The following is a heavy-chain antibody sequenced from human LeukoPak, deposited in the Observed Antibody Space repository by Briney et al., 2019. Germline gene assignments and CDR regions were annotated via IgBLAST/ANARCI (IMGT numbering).Heavy chain of an antibody. CDR3: ARGKQRLYYFDY. J-gene: IGHJ4*02. V-gene: IGHV4-39*07. Sequence: PSETLSLTCTVSGGSISSSSYYWGWIRQPPGKGLEWIGSIYYSGSTYYNPSLKSRVTISVDTSKNQFSLKLSSVTAADTAVYYCARGKQRLYYFDYWGQGTLVTVSS. CDR1: GGSISSSSYY. D-gene: IGHD1/OR15-1a*01. CDR2: IYYSGST.